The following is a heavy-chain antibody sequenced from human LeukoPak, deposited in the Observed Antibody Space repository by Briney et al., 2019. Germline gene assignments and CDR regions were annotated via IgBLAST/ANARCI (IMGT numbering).Heavy chain of an antibody. CDR2: ISKSRNYI. Sequence: GGSLRLSCAASGFTFSSYSMSWVRQAPGKGLEWVACISKSRNYIYYADSVKGRFTISRDDAKSSLYLQMDSLRAEDTAVYYCAKDRAKNWNYALDYWGQGTLVTVSS. CDR1: GFTFSSYS. J-gene: IGHJ4*02. CDR3: AKDRAKNWNYALDY. V-gene: IGHV3-21*04. D-gene: IGHD1-7*01.